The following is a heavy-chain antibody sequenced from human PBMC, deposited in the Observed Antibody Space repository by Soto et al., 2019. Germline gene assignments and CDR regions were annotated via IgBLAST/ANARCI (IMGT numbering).Heavy chain of an antibody. CDR1: GFSFSDAW. Sequence: QLVESGGGLTKPGGSLKLSCEASGFSFSDAWMSWVRQAPGKGLEWVGRIKRRREAATTEYAASVRGRFIISRDDSKNTFYLHMEGLKTEDTAVYYCTTDQENYYYDGLDVWGQGTTVTVSS. J-gene: IGHJ6*02. CDR3: TTDQENYYYDGLDV. CDR2: IKRRREAATT. V-gene: IGHV3-15*01.